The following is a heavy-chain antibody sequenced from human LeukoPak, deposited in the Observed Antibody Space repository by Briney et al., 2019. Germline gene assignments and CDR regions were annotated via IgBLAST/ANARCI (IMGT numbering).Heavy chain of an antibody. CDR1: GGTFSSYA. V-gene: IGHV1-69*06. CDR2: IIPIFGTA. J-gene: IGHJ6*03. Sequence: ASVKVSCKASGGTFSSYAISWVRQAPGQGLEWMGGIIPIFGTANYAQKFQGRVTITADKSTSTAYLELSSLRSEDTAVYYCARTTTVQGVSVHYYYYMDVWGKGTTVTVSS. CDR3: ARTTTVQGVSVHYYYYMDV. D-gene: IGHD3-10*01.